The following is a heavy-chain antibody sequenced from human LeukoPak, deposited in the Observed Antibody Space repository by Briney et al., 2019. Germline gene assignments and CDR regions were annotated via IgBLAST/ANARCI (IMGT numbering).Heavy chain of an antibody. V-gene: IGHV3-15*01. CDR1: GFTFSSYG. J-gene: IGHJ4*02. Sequence: GGSLRLSCAASGFTFSSYGMSWVRQAPGKGLEWVGRIKSKTDGGTTDYAAPVKGRFTISRDDSKNTLYLQMNSLKTEDTAVYYCTTDNLAVAGAFDYWGQGTLVTVSS. D-gene: IGHD6-19*01. CDR3: TTDNLAVAGAFDY. CDR2: IKSKTDGGTT.